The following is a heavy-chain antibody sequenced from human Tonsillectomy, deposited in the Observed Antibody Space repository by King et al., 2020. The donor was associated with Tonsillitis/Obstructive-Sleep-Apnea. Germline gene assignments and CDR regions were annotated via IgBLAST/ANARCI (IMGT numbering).Heavy chain of an antibody. Sequence: VQLVESGGGVVRPGGSLRLSCAAPGFTFDDYGMSWVRQAPGKGLEWFSVINLSGGSTGYAESVKGRFTISIDNAKNSLYLQMNSLRAEDTALYYCARGSSSYYYYYMDVWGKGTTVTVSS. D-gene: IGHD6-13*01. CDR1: GFTFDDYG. J-gene: IGHJ6*03. CDR2: INLSGGST. V-gene: IGHV3-20*04. CDR3: ARGSSSYYYYYMDV.